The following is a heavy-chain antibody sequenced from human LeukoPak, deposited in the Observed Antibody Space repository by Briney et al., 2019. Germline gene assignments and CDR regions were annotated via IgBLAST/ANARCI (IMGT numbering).Heavy chain of an antibody. D-gene: IGHD2-21*02. J-gene: IGHJ4*02. CDR2: ITDRGGT. V-gene: IGHV4-34*01. Sequence: PSETLSLTCAVYGGSFSGYHWSWLRQPPGKGLEWIGEITDRGGTNYTPSLKSRVTISVDTSKNQFSLRLTSVPAADTAVYYCARGLPGPRLGYWGRGNLVSVSS. CDR1: GGSFSGYH. CDR3: ARGLPGPRLGY.